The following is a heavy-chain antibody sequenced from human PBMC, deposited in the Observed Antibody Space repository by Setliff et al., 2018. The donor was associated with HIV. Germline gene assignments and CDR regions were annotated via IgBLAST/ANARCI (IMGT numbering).Heavy chain of an antibody. J-gene: IGHJ3*01. D-gene: IGHD1-26*01. Sequence: GGSLRLSCEASGFAFSTFDMNWVRQSPGKGLEWVSGVSPGSHTTYYAESVKGRFTVSRDDSNNMLFLQMTSLGDDDTAIHYCAKPTIGIYPRSFDLWGPGTMVTVSS. CDR3: AKPTIGIYPRSFDL. CDR1: GFAFSTFD. CDR2: VSPGSHTT. V-gene: IGHV3-23*01.